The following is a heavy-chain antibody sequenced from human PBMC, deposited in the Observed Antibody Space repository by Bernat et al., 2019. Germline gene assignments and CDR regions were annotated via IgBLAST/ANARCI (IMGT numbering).Heavy chain of an antibody. Sequence: QVQLVESGGGLVKPGGSLRLSCAASGFTFSDYYMTWIRQAPGKGLEWVSHISSSGTDIYYADSVKGRFTISRDNAKNSLSLQVNSLRAEDTAVYYCARVSMIYGMDVWGQGTTVTVSS. J-gene: IGHJ6*02. CDR3: ARVSMIYGMDV. CDR2: ISSSGTDI. D-gene: IGHD3-22*01. CDR1: GFTFSDYY. V-gene: IGHV3-11*04.